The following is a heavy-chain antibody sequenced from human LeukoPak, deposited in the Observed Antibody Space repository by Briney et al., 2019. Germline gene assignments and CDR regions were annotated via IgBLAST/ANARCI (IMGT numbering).Heavy chain of an antibody. CDR3: ARGTPGYCSGANCYSLDC. Sequence: PGGSLRLSCAASGFTFSTYNLNWVRQAPGEGLEWVAFISSSPGIIFYADSVKGRFTISRDNAKNSMYLQMNSLRAEDTAVYYCARGTPGYCSGANCYSLDCWGRGTLVTVSS. CDR2: ISSSPGII. V-gene: IGHV3-48*04. J-gene: IGHJ4*02. D-gene: IGHD2-15*01. CDR1: GFTFSTYN.